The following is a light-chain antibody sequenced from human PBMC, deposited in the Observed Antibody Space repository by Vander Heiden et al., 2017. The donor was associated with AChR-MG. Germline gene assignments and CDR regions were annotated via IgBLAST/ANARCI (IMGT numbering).Light chain of an antibody. J-gene: IGKJ2*01. CDR1: DNIETY. CDR2: GAS. CDR3: QETVRLPHT. Sequence: DIQMTQSPVSLAASVGGSVTITCRASDNIETYLNWYQQIPGKAPRLLIHGASILQGGVPSRFSGSGYGTEFTLTISRLRPEDFATYYCQETVRLPHTFGRGTKVEVK. V-gene: IGKV1-39*01.